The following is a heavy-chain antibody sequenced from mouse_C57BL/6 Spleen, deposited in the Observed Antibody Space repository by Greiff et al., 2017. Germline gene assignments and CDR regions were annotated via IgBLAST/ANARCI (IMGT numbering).Heavy chain of an antibody. D-gene: IGHD2-2*01. V-gene: IGHV1-61*01. CDR3: AREGLRDYAMDY. Sequence: QVQLQQPGAELVRPGSSVKLSCKASGYTFTSYWMDWVKQRPGQGLEWIGNIYPSDSETHYNQKFKDKATLTVDKSSSTAYMQLSSLTSEDSAVYYCAREGLRDYAMDYWGQGTSVTVSS. J-gene: IGHJ4*01. CDR2: IYPSDSET. CDR1: GYTFTSYW.